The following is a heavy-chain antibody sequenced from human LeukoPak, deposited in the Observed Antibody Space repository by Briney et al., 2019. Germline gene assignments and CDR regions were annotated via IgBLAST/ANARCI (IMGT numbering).Heavy chain of an antibody. CDR1: GFTFSNFA. D-gene: IGHD2-2*01. Sequence: GGSLRLSCAVSGFTFSNFAMHWVRQAPGKGLQWVAVISDEGNTKLYADSVKGRVTISRDNSKNTLYLQMNSLRAEDTAVYYCAREIVVVPAAKGARGYYYGMDVWGQGTTVTVSS. J-gene: IGHJ6*02. V-gene: IGHV3-30*01. CDR3: AREIVVVPAAKGARGYYYGMDV. CDR2: ISDEGNTK.